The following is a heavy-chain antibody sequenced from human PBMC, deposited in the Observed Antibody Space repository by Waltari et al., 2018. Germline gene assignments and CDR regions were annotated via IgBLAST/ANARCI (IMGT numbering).Heavy chain of an antibody. J-gene: IGHJ6*02. V-gene: IGHV4-38-2*02. CDR3: ARDSYIWGSYRYTPAVGRMDV. CDR1: GYSISSGYF. D-gene: IGHD3-16*02. CDR2: IHRSGDT. Sequence: QVQLQESGPGLVKPSETLSLSCTVSGYSISSGYFWDWVRQPPGKGLEWIASIHRSGDTYYSPSLKSRFTISVDTSRNQFSLNLSSVTASDTAVYYCARDSYIWGSYRYTPAVGRMDVWGQGTTVTVSS.